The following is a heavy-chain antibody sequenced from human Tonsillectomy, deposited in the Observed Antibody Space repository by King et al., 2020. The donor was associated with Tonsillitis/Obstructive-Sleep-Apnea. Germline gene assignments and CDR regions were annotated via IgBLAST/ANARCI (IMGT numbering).Heavy chain of an antibody. J-gene: IGHJ4*02. Sequence: VQLVESGGGVVQPGRSLRLSCAASGFTFSNYAMHWVRQAPGKGLEWVAVISYDGSNKYYADSVKGRFTISRDNSKNTLYLQMNSLRAEDTAVYYCAREVEDSSGYQGYFDYWGQGTLVTVSS. CDR2: ISYDGSNK. CDR3: AREVEDSSGYQGYFDY. D-gene: IGHD3-22*01. CDR1: GFTFSNYA. V-gene: IGHV3-30*04.